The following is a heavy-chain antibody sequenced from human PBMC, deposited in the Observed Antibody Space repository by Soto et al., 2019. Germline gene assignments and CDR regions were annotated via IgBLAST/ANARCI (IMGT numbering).Heavy chain of an antibody. CDR3: ARDLRPTQAVAPNWFDP. Sequence: VKVSCKASGYTFTSYGISWVRQAPGQGLEWMGWISAYNGNTNYAQKLQGRVTMTTDTSTSTAYMELRSLRSDDTAVYYCARDLRPTQAVAPNWFDPWGQGTLVTVSS. D-gene: IGHD6-19*01. CDR2: ISAYNGNT. V-gene: IGHV1-18*01. CDR1: GYTFTSYG. J-gene: IGHJ5*02.